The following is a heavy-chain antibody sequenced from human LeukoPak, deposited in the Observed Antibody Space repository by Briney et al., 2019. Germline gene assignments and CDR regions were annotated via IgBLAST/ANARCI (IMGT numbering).Heavy chain of an antibody. CDR1: GGSISSYY. Sequence: PSETLSLTCTVSGGSISSYYWSWIRQPPGKGLEWIGYIYYSGSTNYNPSLKSRVTISVDTSKNQFSLKLSSVTAADTAVYYCARDRRYCTNGVCYYYCYYMDVWGKGTTVAVSS. CDR3: ARDRRYCTNGVCYYYCYYMDV. V-gene: IGHV4-59*01. CDR2: IYYSGST. D-gene: IGHD2-8*01. J-gene: IGHJ6*03.